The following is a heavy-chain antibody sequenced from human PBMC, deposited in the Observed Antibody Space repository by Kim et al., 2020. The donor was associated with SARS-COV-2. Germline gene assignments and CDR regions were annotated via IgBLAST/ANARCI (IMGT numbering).Heavy chain of an antibody. J-gene: IGHJ4*02. CDR3: VRVTGCGPSTCYAGLLDY. Sequence: GGSLRLSCVASGFTFSSHGMHWVRQAPGKGLEWVAVIWFDGSITDYADSVKGRFTISRDNSKNTVYLQMNSLRAEDTAMYYCVRVTGCGPSTCYAGLLDYWGQGTLVTVSS. CDR1: GFTFSSHG. V-gene: IGHV3-33*01. CDR2: IWFDGSIT. D-gene: IGHD2-2*01.